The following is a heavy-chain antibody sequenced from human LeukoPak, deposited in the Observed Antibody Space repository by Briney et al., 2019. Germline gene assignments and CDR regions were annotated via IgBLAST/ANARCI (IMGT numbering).Heavy chain of an antibody. Sequence: KVGGPLRLSCAASGFTFSDYYIGWIRQAPGKGLEWISYITNNGGAMFYADSLKGRLTIFRDNAKKSLYLQMNSLRPDDTALYYCARALADSRGYYLGFDYWGQGTPVTVSS. V-gene: IGHV3-11*04. CDR3: ARALADSRGYYLGFDY. D-gene: IGHD3-22*01. CDR1: GFTFSDYY. J-gene: IGHJ4*02. CDR2: ITNNGGAM.